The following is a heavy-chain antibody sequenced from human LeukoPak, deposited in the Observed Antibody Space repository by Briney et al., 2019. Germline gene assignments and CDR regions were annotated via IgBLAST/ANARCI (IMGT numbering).Heavy chain of an antibody. D-gene: IGHD5-18*01. V-gene: IGHV3-20*04. CDR1: GFTFDDYG. J-gene: IGHJ4*02. Sequence: GGSLRLSCAASGFTFDDYGMSWVRQAPGKGLEWVSGINWNGGSTGYADSVKGRFTISRDNAKNSLYLQMNSLRAEDTAVYYCARGRGYSYGTHFDYWGQGTLVTVSS. CDR3: ARGRGYSYGTHFDY. CDR2: INWNGGST.